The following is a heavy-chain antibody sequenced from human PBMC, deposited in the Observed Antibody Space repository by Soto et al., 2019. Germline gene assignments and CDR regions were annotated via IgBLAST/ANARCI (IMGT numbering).Heavy chain of an antibody. J-gene: IGHJ6*02. V-gene: IGHV4-31*03. Sequence: QVQLQESGPGLVKPSHTLSLTCTVSGGSISSGGYYWSWIRQHPGKGLEWIGDLYYSGSTYYNPSLKSRVTISVHTSNNQFSLKLRSVTAADTAVYYCAREGGYCSGGSCYKYYYGIDVWGQGTTVTVSS. CDR3: AREGGYCSGGSCYKYYYGIDV. CDR1: GGSISSGGYY. D-gene: IGHD2-15*01. CDR2: LYYSGST.